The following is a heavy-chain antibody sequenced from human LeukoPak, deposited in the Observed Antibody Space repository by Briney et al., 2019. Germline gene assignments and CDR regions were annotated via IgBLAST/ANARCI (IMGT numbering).Heavy chain of an antibody. CDR2: INSNSGGT. D-gene: IGHD7-27*01. V-gene: IGHV1-2*02. J-gene: IGHJ4*02. CDR1: GYTFTGYH. CDR3: ARYLFPRIPNCPGY. Sequence: ASVKVPCKASGYTFTGYHMHWVRQAPGQGLEWMGWINSNSGGTNYEQKFQSRVTMTRDTSISTAYMELSRLRSDDTAVYYCARYLFPRIPNCPGYWGQGTLVTVSS.